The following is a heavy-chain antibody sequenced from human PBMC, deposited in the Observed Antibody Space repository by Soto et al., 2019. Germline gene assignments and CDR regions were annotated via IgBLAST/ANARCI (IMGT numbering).Heavy chain of an antibody. CDR1: GYTFTSYG. J-gene: IGHJ6*02. V-gene: IGHV1-18*01. D-gene: IGHD6-19*01. CDR3: ARDGYSSGWNNYYGMFV. Sequence: SVKVSCKASGYTFTSYGISWVRQAPGQGLEWMGWISAYNGNTNYAQKLQGRVTMATDTSTSTAYMELRSLRSDDTAVYYCARDGYSSGWNNYYGMFVWGQGTTVTVSS. CDR2: ISAYNGNT.